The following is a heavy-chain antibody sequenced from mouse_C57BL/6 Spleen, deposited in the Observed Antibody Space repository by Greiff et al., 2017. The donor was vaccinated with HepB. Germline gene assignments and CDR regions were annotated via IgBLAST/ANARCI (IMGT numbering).Heavy chain of an antibody. D-gene: IGHD1-1*01. CDR2: INPGSGGT. Sequence: QVQLQQSGAELVRPGTSVKVSCKASGYAFTNYLIEWVKQRPGQGLEWIGVINPGSGGTNYNEKFKGKATLTADKSSSTAYMQLSSLTSEDSAVYVCARRGYYGSSPFYAMDYWGQGTSVTVSS. CDR1: GYAFTNYL. V-gene: IGHV1-54*01. J-gene: IGHJ4*01. CDR3: ARRGYYGSSPFYAMDY.